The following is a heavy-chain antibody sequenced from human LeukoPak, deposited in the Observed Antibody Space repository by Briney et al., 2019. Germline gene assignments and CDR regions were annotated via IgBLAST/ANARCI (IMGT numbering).Heavy chain of an antibody. CDR3: VRERGPHRWELHI. D-gene: IGHD1-26*01. Sequence: PGGSLRLSCAASGFTFSTYSMNWVRQAPGKGLEWVSTISSHNNIYYADSVKGRFTISRDNAENSLYLQMNSLRAEDTAVYYCVRERGPHRWELHIWGQGTMVTVSS. CDR1: GFTFSTYS. J-gene: IGHJ3*02. CDR2: ISSHNNI. V-gene: IGHV3-21*01.